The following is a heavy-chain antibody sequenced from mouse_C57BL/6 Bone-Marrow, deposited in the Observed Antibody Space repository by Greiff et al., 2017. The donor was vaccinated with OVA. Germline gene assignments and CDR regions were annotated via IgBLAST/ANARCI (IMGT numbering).Heavy chain of an antibody. D-gene: IGHD1-1*01. J-gene: IGHJ3*01. CDR3: ARGDYYVWFAY. Sequence: QVQLKESGPELVKPGASVKISCKASGYAFSSSWMNWVKQRPGKGLEWIGRIYPGDGDTNYNGKFKGKATLTADKSSSTAYMQLSSLTSEDSAVYFCARGDYYVWFAYWGQGTLVTVSA. CDR2: IYPGDGDT. V-gene: IGHV1-82*01. CDR1: GYAFSSSW.